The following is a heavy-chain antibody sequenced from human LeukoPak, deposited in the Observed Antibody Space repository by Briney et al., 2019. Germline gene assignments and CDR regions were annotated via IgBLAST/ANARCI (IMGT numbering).Heavy chain of an antibody. D-gene: IGHD2-21*02. V-gene: IGHV1-69*04. CDR3: ARSRHIVVVTAILALDY. Sequence: ASVKVSCKASGGTFSSYAISWVRQAPGQGLEWMGRIIPILGIANYAQKFQGRVTITADKSTSTAYMELSSLRSEDTAVYYCARSRHIVVVTAILALDYWGQGTLVTVSS. CDR1: GGTFSSYA. CDR2: IIPILGIA. J-gene: IGHJ4*02.